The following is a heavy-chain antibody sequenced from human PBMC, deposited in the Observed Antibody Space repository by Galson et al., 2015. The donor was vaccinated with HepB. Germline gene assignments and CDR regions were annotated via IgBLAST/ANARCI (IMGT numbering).Heavy chain of an antibody. Sequence: TLSLTCTVSGGSISSDGYYWNWIRQCPGKGLEWIGHINSRGSTYYNPSLKSRLNISVDTPKNQFSLTLSSVTAADTAVFYCASSYSSSSVFDYWGQGILVFVSS. CDR1: GGSISSDGYY. CDR2: INSRGST. D-gene: IGHD6-6*01. V-gene: IGHV4-31*03. CDR3: ASSYSSSSVFDY. J-gene: IGHJ4*02.